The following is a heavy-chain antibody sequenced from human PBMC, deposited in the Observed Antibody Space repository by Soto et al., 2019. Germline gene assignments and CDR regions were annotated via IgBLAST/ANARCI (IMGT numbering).Heavy chain of an antibody. CDR3: ARQLYKVGAD. J-gene: IGHJ4*02. D-gene: IGHD1-26*01. CDR2: IYYSGST. CDR1: GGSISSSSYY. V-gene: IGHV4-39*01. Sequence: SETLSLTCTVSGGSISSSSYYWGWIRQPPGKGLEWIGSIYYSGSTYYNPSLKSRVTISVDTSKNQFSLKLSSVTAADTAVYYCARQLYKVGADWGQGTLVTVSS.